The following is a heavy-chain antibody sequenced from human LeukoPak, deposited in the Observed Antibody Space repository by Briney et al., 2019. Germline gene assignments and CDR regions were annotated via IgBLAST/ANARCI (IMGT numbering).Heavy chain of an antibody. CDR2: INWDGTT. Sequence: GGSLRLSCAASGFTFDDYAMHWVRQAPGKGLEWVSLINWDGTTYYADSVKGRFTISRDNSKNSLYLQMNRLRAEDTAVYYCARGRYSSRGNWFDPWGQGTLVTVSS. V-gene: IGHV3-43D*03. J-gene: IGHJ5*02. D-gene: IGHD6-13*01. CDR3: ARGRYSSRGNWFDP. CDR1: GFTFDDYA.